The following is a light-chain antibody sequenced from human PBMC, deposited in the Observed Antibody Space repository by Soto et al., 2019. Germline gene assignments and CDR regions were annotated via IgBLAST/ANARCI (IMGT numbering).Light chain of an antibody. CDR2: AAS. Sequence: DIQLTQSPSFLSASVGDRVTITCRASQCISSYLAWYQQKPGKAPKLLIFAASTLQNGVPSRFSGSGSGTEFTLTISSLQPEDYATYYCLHLNSYSPDTFGPGTKVDI. CDR1: QCISSY. CDR3: LHLNSYSPDT. J-gene: IGKJ3*01. V-gene: IGKV1-9*01.